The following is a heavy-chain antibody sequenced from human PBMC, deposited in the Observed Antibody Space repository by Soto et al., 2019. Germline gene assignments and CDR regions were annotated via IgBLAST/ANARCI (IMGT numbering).Heavy chain of an antibody. Sequence: GASVKVSCKASGGTFSSYAISWVRQAPGQGLEWMGWMNPNSGNTGYAQKFQGRVTMTRNTSISTAYMELSSLRSEDTAVYYCASSYSSSWYGSNYYYYYYMDVWGKGTTVTVSS. V-gene: IGHV1-8*02. CDR3: ASSYSSSWYGSNYYYYYYMDV. D-gene: IGHD6-13*01. CDR1: GGTFSSYA. J-gene: IGHJ6*03. CDR2: MNPNSGNT.